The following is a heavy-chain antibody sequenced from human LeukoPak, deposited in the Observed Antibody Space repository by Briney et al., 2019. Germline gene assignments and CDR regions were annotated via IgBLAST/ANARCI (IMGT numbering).Heavy chain of an antibody. CDR1: GFSFKNLA. CDR2: INGDESST. J-gene: IGHJ4*02. V-gene: IGHV3-74*01. Sequence: PGGSLRLSCTASGFSFKNLAMNWVRQVPGRGLEWVSRINGDESSTNYADSVKGRFTISRDNAKDTLYLHMNSLTAEDTAVYYCARGAKWAYYFDYWGQGTLVTVSS. D-gene: IGHD1-26*01. CDR3: ARGAKWAYYFDY.